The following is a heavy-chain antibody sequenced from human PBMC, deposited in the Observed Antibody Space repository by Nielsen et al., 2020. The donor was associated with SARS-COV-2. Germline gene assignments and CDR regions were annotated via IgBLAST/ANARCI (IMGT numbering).Heavy chain of an antibody. J-gene: IGHJ2*01. CDR3: ARVSAYCGGDCYSGWYFDL. CDR1: GFTVSSNY. V-gene: IGHV3-53*04. CDR2: IYSGGST. Sequence: GESLKISCAASGFTVSSNYMSWVRQAPGKGLEWVSVIYSGGSTYYADSVKGRFTISRHNSKNTLYLQMNSLRAEDTAVYYCARVSAYCGGDCYSGWYFDLWGRGTLVTVSS. D-gene: IGHD2-21*02.